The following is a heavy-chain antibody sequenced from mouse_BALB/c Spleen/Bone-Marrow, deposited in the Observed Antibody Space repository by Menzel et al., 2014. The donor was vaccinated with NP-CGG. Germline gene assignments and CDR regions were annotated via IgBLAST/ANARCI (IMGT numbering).Heavy chain of an antibody. CDR1: GYSITSGYY. V-gene: IGHV3-6*02. CDR2: INYDGSN. Sequence: DVMLVESGPGLVKPSQSLSLTCSVTGYSITSGYYWNWIRQFPGNKLEWMGYINYDGSNKYNPSLKNRISITRDTSKNQFFLKLNSVTTEDTATYYCARAFWDYFDYWGQGTTLTVSS. CDR3: ARAFWDYFDY. D-gene: IGHD4-1*01. J-gene: IGHJ2*01.